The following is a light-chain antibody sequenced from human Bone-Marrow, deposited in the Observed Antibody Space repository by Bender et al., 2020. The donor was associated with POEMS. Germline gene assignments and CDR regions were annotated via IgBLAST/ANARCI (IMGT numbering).Light chain of an antibody. J-gene: IGLJ2*01. CDR2: DVS. CDR1: TSDSINFND. V-gene: IGLV2-14*03. Sequence: SILTQPASLSGSPGQSITISCTGVTSDSINFNDVSWHQQHPGNAPKLLIFDVSVRPSGVSDRFSGSKSGNTASLTISGLQAEDETYYYCTSYTSSSTLVFGGGTKLTVL. CDR3: TSYTSSSTLV.